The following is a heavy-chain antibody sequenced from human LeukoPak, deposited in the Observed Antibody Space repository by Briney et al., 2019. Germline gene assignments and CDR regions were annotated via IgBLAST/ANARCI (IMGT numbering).Heavy chain of an antibody. CDR3: ARDWSIAVAGTGYFDY. CDR1: GYTFTSYG. V-gene: IGHV1-18*01. Sequence: ASVKVSCKASGYTFTSYGISCVRQAPGQGLEWMGWSSAYNGNTNYAQKLQGRVTMTTDTSTSTAYMELRSLRSDDTAVYYCARDWSIAVAGTGYFDYWGQGTLVTVSS. D-gene: IGHD6-19*01. CDR2: SSAYNGNT. J-gene: IGHJ4*02.